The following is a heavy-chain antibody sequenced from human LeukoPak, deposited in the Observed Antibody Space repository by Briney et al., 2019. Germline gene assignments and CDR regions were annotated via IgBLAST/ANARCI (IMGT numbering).Heavy chain of an antibody. D-gene: IGHD5-24*01. Sequence: GASVKVSCKASGYTFTGYYMHWVRQAPGQGLEWMGWIYPNSGASKYAQKFQGRVTMTRDTSISTAYMELSRLRSDDTAVYYCARDVVGVSPGVIDLATIDYWGQGTLVTVSS. J-gene: IGHJ4*02. V-gene: IGHV1-2*02. CDR1: GYTFTGYY. CDR3: ARDVVGVSPGVIDLATIDY. CDR2: IYPNSGAS.